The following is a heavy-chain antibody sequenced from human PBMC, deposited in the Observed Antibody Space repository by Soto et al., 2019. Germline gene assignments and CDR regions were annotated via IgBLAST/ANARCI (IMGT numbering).Heavy chain of an antibody. CDR2: ISGHCDST. CDR3: AKGLAPATDYGIDW. Sequence: GGSLRLSCEASGFTFSSYAMSWVRQAPGKGLGWVSGISGHCDSTYYADSVKGRFTIPRDNAKNTLYLQMNSLRAEDTAVYYCAKGLAPATDYGIDWWGQRT. CDR1: GFTFSSYA. J-gene: IGHJ6*01. D-gene: IGHD1-26*01. V-gene: IGHV3-23*01.